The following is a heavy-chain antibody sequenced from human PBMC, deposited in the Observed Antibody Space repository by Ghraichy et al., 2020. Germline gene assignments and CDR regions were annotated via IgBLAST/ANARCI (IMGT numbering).Heavy chain of an antibody. CDR2: TYYRSKWYN. J-gene: IGHJ6*02. V-gene: IGHV6-1*01. Sequence: SQTLSLTCAISGDSVSSNSAAWNWIRQSPSRGLEWLGRTYYRSKWYNDYAVSVKSRITINPDTSKNQFSLQLNSVTPEDTAVYYCARGAGTTGPTWYYYGMDVWGQGTTVTVSS. CDR3: ARGAGTTGPTWYYYGMDV. CDR1: GDSVSSNSAA. D-gene: IGHD6-13*01.